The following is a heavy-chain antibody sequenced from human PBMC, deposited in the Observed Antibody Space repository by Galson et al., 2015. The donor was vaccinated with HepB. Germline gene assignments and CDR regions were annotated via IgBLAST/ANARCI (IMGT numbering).Heavy chain of an antibody. CDR1: GYTFTSYD. Sequence: SVKVSCKASGYTFTSYDINWVRQATGQGLEWMGWMNPNSGNTGYAQKFQGRVTMTRNTSISTAYMELSSLRSEDTAVYYCARSRYCSGGSCYSTYGMDVWGQGTTVTVSS. J-gene: IGHJ6*02. CDR2: MNPNSGNT. D-gene: IGHD2-15*01. CDR3: ARSRYCSGGSCYSTYGMDV. V-gene: IGHV1-8*01.